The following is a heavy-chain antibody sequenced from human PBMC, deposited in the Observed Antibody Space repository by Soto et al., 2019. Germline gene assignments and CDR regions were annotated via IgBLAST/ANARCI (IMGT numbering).Heavy chain of an antibody. J-gene: IGHJ5*02. D-gene: IGHD1-7*01. CDR3: ARVGELRRLLGCFDP. Sequence: VASVKVSCKASGYTFTGYYMHWLRQAPGQGLEWMGWINPNSGGTNYAQKFQGRVTMTRDTSISTAYMELSRLRSDDTAVYYCARVGELRRLLGCFDPWGQGTLVTVSS. CDR1: GYTFTGYY. V-gene: IGHV1-2*02. CDR2: INPNSGGT.